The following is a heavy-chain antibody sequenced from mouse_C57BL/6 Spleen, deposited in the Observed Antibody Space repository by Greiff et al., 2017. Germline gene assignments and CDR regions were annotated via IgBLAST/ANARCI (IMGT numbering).Heavy chain of an antibody. CDR3: ANSDNYGREYYCDY. Sequence: VQLQQSGAELVKPGASVKLSCTASGFNIKDYYMHWVKQRTEQGLEWIGRIDPEDGETKYAPKFQGKATITAYTSSNTSDLQLSSLTSEDTSFYYCANSDNYGREYYCDYWGQGTTLTVSS. J-gene: IGHJ2*01. CDR1: GFNIKDYY. CDR2: IDPEDGET. D-gene: IGHD1-1*01. V-gene: IGHV14-2*01.